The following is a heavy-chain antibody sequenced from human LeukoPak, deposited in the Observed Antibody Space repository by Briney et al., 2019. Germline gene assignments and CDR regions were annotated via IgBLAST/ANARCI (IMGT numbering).Heavy chain of an antibody. CDR2: ISSGSSTI. CDR1: GFTFSSYS. D-gene: IGHD3-22*01. J-gene: IGHJ4*02. Sequence: GGSLRLSCAASGFTFSSYSMNWVRQAPGKVLEWVSYISSGSSTIYYADSVKGRFTISRDNAKNSLYLQMNSLRDEDTAVYYCARDYYDSSGYCFDYWGQGPWSPSPQ. CDR3: ARDYYDSSGYCFDY. V-gene: IGHV3-48*02.